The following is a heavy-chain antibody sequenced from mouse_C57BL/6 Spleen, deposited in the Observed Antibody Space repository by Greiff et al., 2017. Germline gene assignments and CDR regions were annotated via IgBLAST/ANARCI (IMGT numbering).Heavy chain of an antibody. J-gene: IGHJ3*01. CDR3: ARRGTRYYDEYAWFAY. CDR2: ISNGGGST. Sequence: EVKLMESGGGLVQPGGSLKLSCAASGFTFSDYYMYWVRQTPEKRLEWVAYISNGGGSTYYPDTVKGRFTISRDNAKNTLYLQMRRLKSEDTAMYYCARRGTRYYDEYAWFAYWGQGTLVTVSA. V-gene: IGHV5-12*01. D-gene: IGHD2-13*01. CDR1: GFTFSDYY.